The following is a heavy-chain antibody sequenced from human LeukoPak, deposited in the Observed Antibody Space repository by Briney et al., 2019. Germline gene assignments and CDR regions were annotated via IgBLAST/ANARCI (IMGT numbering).Heavy chain of an antibody. D-gene: IGHD5-18*01. CDR2: IYYSGST. Sequence: SETLTLTCTVSGRSISNSSYYWGWLPQPPGKGLEWIGNIYYSGSTYYNPSLKSRVTISVDTSKNQYSLKLSSVTAADTAVYHCARRRRIVRYSDGCLDCWGKATLVIVSS. CDR1: GRSISNSSYY. V-gene: IGHV4-39*01. CDR3: ARRRRIVRYSDGCLDC. J-gene: IGHJ4*02.